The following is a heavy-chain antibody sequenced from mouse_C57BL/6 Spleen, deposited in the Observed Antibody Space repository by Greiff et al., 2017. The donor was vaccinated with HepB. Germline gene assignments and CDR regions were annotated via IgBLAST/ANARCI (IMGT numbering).Heavy chain of an antibody. D-gene: IGHD1-1*01. V-gene: IGHV1-18*01. CDR3: ARGNYYGSSLFAY. CDR2: INPNNGGT. CDR1: GYTFTDYN. Sequence: EVQLQQSGPELVKPGASVKIPCKASGYTFTDYNMDWVKQSHGKSLEWIGDINPNNGGTIYNQKFKGKATLTVDKSSSTAYMELRSLTSEDTAVYYCARGNYYGSSLFAYWGQGTLVTVSA. J-gene: IGHJ3*01.